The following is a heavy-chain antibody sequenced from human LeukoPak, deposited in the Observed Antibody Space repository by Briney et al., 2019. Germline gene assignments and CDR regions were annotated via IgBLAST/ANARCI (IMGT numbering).Heavy chain of an antibody. CDR2: INWSGGST. Sequence: GGSLRLSCAASGFTFDDYGMSWVRQAPGKGLEWVSGINWSGGSTGYADSVKGRFTISRDNAKNSLYLQMNSLRAEDTALYYCARATPYYDYVWGSYRWGLPDYWGQGTLVTVSS. D-gene: IGHD3-16*02. J-gene: IGHJ4*02. V-gene: IGHV3-20*04. CDR1: GFTFDDYG. CDR3: ARATPYYDYVWGSYRWGLPDY.